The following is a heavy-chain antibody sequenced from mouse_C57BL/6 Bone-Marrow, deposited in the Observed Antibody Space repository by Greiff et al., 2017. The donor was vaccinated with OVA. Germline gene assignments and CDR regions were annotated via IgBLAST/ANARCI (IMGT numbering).Heavy chain of an antibody. CDR2: ISGGGGNT. V-gene: IGHV5-9*01. CDR1: GFTFSSYT. CDR3: ARHGLVPYAMDY. Sequence: EVNVVESGGGLVKPGGSLKLSCAASGFTFSSYTMSWVRQTPEKRLEWVATISGGGGNTYYPDSVKGRFTISRDNAKNTLYLQMSSLRSEDTALYYCARHGLVPYAMDYWGQGTSVTVSS. D-gene: IGHD2-2*01. J-gene: IGHJ4*01.